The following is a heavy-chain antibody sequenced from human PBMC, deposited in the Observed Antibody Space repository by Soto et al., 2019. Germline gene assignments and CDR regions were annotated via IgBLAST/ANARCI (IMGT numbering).Heavy chain of an antibody. CDR2: IYYTGAS. CDR1: GGSLATGATY. J-gene: IGHJ4*02. V-gene: IGHV4-31*11. CDR3: ASGAFNTISFDF. D-gene: IGHD2-2*01. Sequence: TLSLTCAVSGGSLATGATYWSWARLLPGKGLRWVGYIYYTGASCYNPALHSRFTISLYTYENEFCLKLTSVTASYTAFYFCASGAFNTISFDFWGQGRQGTVSS.